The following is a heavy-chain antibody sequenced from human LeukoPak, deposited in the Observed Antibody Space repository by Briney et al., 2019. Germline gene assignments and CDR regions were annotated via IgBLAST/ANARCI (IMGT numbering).Heavy chain of an antibody. CDR2: ISSRGSTM. D-gene: IGHD2-2*01. CDR3: ARGPGPAATENWFDP. J-gene: IGHJ5*02. Sequence: GGSLRLSCAASGFTFSDYYMRWIRQAPGRGREWVSYISSRGSTMYYADSVKGRFTISRDNAKNSLYLQMNSLRTEDTSVYYCARGPGPAATENWFDPWGQETLVTVSS. CDR1: GFTFSDYY. V-gene: IGHV3-11*04.